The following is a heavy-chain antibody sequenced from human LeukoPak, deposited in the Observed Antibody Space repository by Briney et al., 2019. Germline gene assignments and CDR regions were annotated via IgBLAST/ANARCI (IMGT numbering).Heavy chain of an antibody. V-gene: IGHV3-21*04. J-gene: IGHJ5*02. CDR1: GFTFSSYS. Sequence: PGGSLRLSCAASGFTFSSYSMNWVRQAPGKGLEWVSSISSSNSFIYYADSVKGRFTISRDNAKNSLYLQMNSLRAEDTAVYYCAGGRIAAAGITWFDPWGQGTLVTVSS. CDR3: AGGRIAAAGITWFDP. D-gene: IGHD6-13*01. CDR2: ISSSNSFI.